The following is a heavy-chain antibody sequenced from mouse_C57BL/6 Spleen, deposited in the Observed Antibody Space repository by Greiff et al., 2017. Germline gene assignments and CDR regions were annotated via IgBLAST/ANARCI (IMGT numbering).Heavy chain of an antibody. CDR1: GYAFSSSW. V-gene: IGHV1-82*01. CDR2: IYPGDGDT. J-gene: IGHJ4*01. Sequence: VQLQQSGPELVKPGASVKISCKASGYAFSSSWMNWVKQRPGKGLEWIGRIYPGDGDTNYNGKFKGKATLTADKSSSTAYMQLSSLTSEDSAVYFCAREGGWLLPMDYWGQGTSVTVSS. D-gene: IGHD2-3*01. CDR3: AREGGWLLPMDY.